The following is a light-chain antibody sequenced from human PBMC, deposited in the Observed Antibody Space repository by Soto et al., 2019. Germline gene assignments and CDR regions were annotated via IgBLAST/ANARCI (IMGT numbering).Light chain of an antibody. CDR3: QQYGTSPRT. CDR1: QRIDTF. Sequence: DLQMTQSPSSLSASVGDTVTITCRASQRIDTFLHWYQQKAGEAPRVLIYAASSLESGVPSRFSASGYGTDFTLTISRLDPEDFAVYYCQQYGTSPRTFGQGTKVDIK. V-gene: IGKV1-39*01. CDR2: AAS. J-gene: IGKJ1*01.